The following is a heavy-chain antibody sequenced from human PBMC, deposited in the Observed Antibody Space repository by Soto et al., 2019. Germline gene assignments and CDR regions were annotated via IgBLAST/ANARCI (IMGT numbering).Heavy chain of an antibody. CDR3: AKTSRGSFYDSSDY. D-gene: IGHD3-22*01. V-gene: IGHV3-23*01. Sequence: EVQLLESGGGLVQPGGSLRLSCAASGFTFSSYAMTWVRQAPGKGLEWVSAISGSGGGTYYADSVKGRFTISRDNSKKTLYLQMNSLRAEDTAVYYCAKTSRGSFYDSSDYWGQGTLVTVSS. CDR1: GFTFSSYA. J-gene: IGHJ4*02. CDR2: ISGSGGGT.